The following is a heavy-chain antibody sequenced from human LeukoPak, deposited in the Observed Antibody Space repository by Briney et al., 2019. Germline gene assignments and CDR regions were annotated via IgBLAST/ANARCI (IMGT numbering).Heavy chain of an antibody. V-gene: IGHV3-33*06. Sequence: GGSLRLSCAASGFTFSGYGMHWVRQAPNKGLEWVAVIWYDGSHKNYADSVKGRFTISRDNSESTLFLQMNSLRADDTAVYYCAKSSRYGTGWYGRIDYWGQGTLVTVS. J-gene: IGHJ4*02. CDR3: AKSSRYGTGWYGRIDY. D-gene: IGHD6-19*01. CDR1: GFTFSGYG. CDR2: IWYDGSHK.